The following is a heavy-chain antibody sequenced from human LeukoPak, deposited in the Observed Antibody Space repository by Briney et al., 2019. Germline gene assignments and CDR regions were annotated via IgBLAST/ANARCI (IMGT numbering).Heavy chain of an antibody. CDR3: AGGEFMGVTANTWFAP. CDR1: GYTFTSYG. J-gene: IGHJ5*02. Sequence: ASVKVSCKASGYTFTSYGISWVRQAPGQGLEWMGWISAYNGNTNYAQKLQGRVTMTTDTSTSTAYMELRSLRSDDTAVYYCAGGEFMGVTANTWFAPGGQEPLFTVSS. D-gene: IGHD2-21*02. V-gene: IGHV1-18*01. CDR2: ISAYNGNT.